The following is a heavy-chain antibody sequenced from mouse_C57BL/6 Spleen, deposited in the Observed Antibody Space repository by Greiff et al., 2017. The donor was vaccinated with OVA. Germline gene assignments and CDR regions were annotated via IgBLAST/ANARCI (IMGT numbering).Heavy chain of an antibody. CDR1: GFTFSSYG. D-gene: IGHD1-1*01. Sequence: EVMLVESGGDLVKPGGSLKLSCAASGFTFSSYGMSWVRQTPDKRLEWVATISSGGSYTSYPDSVKGRFTISSDNAKNTLYLQMSSLKSEDTAMYYCARVVASYWYFDVWGTGTTVTVSS. CDR2: ISSGGSYT. V-gene: IGHV5-6*01. CDR3: ARVVASYWYFDV. J-gene: IGHJ1*03.